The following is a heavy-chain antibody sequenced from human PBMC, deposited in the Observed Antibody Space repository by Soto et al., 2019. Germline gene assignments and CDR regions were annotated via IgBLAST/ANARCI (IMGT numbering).Heavy chain of an antibody. CDR1: GDSVSSNSAA. CDR3: ARSPHLIQQQLAITNYYYYGMDV. V-gene: IGHV6-1*01. D-gene: IGHD6-13*01. CDR2: TYYRSKWYN. Sequence: SQTLSLTCAISGDSVSSNSAAWNWIRQSPSRGLEWLGRTYYRSKWYNDYAVSVKSRITINPDTSKNQFSLQLNSVTPEDTAVYYCARSPHLIQQQLAITNYYYYGMDVWGQGTTVTVSS. J-gene: IGHJ6*02.